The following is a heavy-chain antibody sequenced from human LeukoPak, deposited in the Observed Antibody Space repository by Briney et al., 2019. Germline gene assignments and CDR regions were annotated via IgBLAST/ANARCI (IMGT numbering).Heavy chain of an antibody. D-gene: IGHD1-1*01. Sequence: SETLSLTCSVSGGSISSSSYYWGWIRHPPGKGLEWIGSIYHSGSTYYNPSLKSRVTVSVDTSRNQFSLKLNSATAADTAVYYRATHNIAMTGTGFDYWGQGTLVSVSS. V-gene: IGHV4-39*01. CDR2: IYHSGST. CDR3: ATHNIAMTGTGFDY. J-gene: IGHJ4*02. CDR1: GGSISSSSYY.